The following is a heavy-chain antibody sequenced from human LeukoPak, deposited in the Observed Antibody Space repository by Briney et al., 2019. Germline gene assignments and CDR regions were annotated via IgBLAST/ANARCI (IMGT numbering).Heavy chain of an antibody. J-gene: IGHJ4*02. CDR2: INPNSGGT. CDR1: GYAFTGYY. D-gene: IGHD5-18*01. Sequence: ASVKVSCKASGYAFTGYYMHWVRQAPAQGLEWMGWINPNSGGTNYAQKFQGRVTMTRDTSISTAYMELSRLRSDDTAVYYCARDVGYGYGDYWGQGTLVTVSS. V-gene: IGHV1-2*02. CDR3: ARDVGYGYGDY.